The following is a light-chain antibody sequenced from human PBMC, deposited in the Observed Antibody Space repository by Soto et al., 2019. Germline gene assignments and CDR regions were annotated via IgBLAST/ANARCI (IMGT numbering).Light chain of an antibody. CDR2: GNT. V-gene: IGLV1-40*01. CDR3: QSYDSSLSGFWV. CDR1: SSNIGSNY. J-gene: IGLJ3*02. Sequence: QSVLTQPPSASGTPGQRVTISCSGSSSNIGSNYVYWYQQVPGTAPKLLIYGNTNRPSGVPDRFSGSKSGTSASLAITGLQAEDEADYYCQSYDSSLSGFWVFGGGTKLTVL.